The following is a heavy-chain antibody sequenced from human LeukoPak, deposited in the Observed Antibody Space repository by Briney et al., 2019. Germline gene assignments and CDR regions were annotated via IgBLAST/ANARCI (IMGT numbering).Heavy chain of an antibody. CDR2: IHYSGST. Sequence: PSETLSLTCTVSGGSISSYYWSWIRQPPGKGLEWIGYIHYSGSTNYNPSLKSRVTISVDTSKNQFSLNLSSVTAADTAVYYCARVSGSYWYWGQGTLVTVSS. CDR1: GGSISSYY. D-gene: IGHD1-26*01. J-gene: IGHJ4*02. CDR3: ARVSGSYWY. V-gene: IGHV4-59*08.